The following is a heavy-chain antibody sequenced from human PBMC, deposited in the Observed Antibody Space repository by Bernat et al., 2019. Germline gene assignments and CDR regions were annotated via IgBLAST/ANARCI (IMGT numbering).Heavy chain of an antibody. D-gene: IGHD3-22*01. CDR2: IDPSDSYT. CDR1: GYSFTSYW. V-gene: IGHV5-10-1*01. J-gene: IGHJ6*02. CDR3: ARVSRYYDSSGRVHYYYGMDV. Sequence: EVKLVQSGAEVKKPGESLRISCKGSGYSFTSYWISWVRQMPGKGLEWMGRIDPSDSYTNYSPSFQGHVTISADKSISTAYLQWSSLKASDTAMYYCARVSRYYDSSGRVHYYYGMDVWGQGTTVTVSS.